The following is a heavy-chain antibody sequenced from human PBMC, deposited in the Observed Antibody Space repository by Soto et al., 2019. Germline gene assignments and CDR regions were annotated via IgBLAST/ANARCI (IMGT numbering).Heavy chain of an antibody. J-gene: IGHJ4*02. V-gene: IGHV3-21*01. CDR1: GFTFSSYS. Sequence: EVQLVESGGGLVKPGGSLRLSCAASGFTFSSYSMNWVRQAPGKGLEWVSSISSSSGYIYYADSVKGRFTISRDTAKNSLYLQMNSLRAEDTAVYYCARVKLGYCISTSCYHDYWGQGTLVTVSS. D-gene: IGHD2-2*01. CDR2: ISSSSGYI. CDR3: ARVKLGYCISTSCYHDY.